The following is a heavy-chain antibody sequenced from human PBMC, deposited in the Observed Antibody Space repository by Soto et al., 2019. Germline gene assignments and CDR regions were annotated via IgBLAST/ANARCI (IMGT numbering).Heavy chain of an antibody. CDR2: ITWNGGNK. V-gene: IGHV3-43*01. J-gene: IGHJ6*02. CDR1: GFRFDVYN. D-gene: IGHD3-3*01. Sequence: GGSLRLSCAASGFRFDVYNMHWVRHAPGKGLEWVSLITWNGGNKYYEDSVKGRFTISRDGTTQSVSLQMTSLKREDTGVYYCARETLSFGSALDVWGQGTTVTVSS. CDR3: ARETLSFGSALDV.